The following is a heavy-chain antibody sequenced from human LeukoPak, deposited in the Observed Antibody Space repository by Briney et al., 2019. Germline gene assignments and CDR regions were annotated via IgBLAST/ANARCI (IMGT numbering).Heavy chain of an antibody. CDR1: GFTFSSYS. CDR2: ISSSSSYI. V-gene: IGHV3-21*01. D-gene: IGHD6-13*01. CDR3: ARDEGIAAAKEYFQH. J-gene: IGHJ1*01. Sequence: QPGGSLRLSCAASGFTFSSYSMNWVRQAPGKGLEWVSSISSSSSYIYYADSVKGRFTISRDNAKNSLYLQMNSLRAEDTAVYYCARDEGIAAAKEYFQHWGQGTLVTVSS.